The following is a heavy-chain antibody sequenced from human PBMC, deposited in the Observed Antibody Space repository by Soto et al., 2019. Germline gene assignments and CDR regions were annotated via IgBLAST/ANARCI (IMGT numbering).Heavy chain of an antibody. V-gene: IGHV3-66*01. CDR2: IYSGGST. CDR1: GLTVSSNY. Sequence: PGGSLRLSCAASGLTVSSNYMSWVRQAPGKGLEWVSVIYSGGSTYYADSVKGRFTISRDNSKNTLYLQLNSLRAEDTAVYYCAKDTYDMLNPHDFWGQGTLVTVSS. J-gene: IGHJ4*02. D-gene: IGHD3-9*01. CDR3: AKDTYDMLNPHDF.